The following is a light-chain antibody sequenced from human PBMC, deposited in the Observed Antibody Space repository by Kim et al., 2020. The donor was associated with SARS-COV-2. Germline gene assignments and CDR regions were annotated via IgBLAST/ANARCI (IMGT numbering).Light chain of an antibody. V-gene: IGLV2-23*01. Sequence: GQSITISCTGTINDIGSYNLVSWYQQYPGKGPKLIIYEGTKRASGVSDRFSGSKSGSMASLTSSGLQTEDEADYCCGTDAGYTTWLFGGGTQLTVL. CDR1: INDIGSYNL. J-gene: IGLJ2*01. CDR3: GTDAGYTTWL. CDR2: EGT.